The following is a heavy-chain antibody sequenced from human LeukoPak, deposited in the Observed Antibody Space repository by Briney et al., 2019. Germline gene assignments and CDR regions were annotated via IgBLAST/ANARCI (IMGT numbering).Heavy chain of an antibody. CDR2: ISAYNGNT. V-gene: IGHV1-18*01. J-gene: IGHJ3*02. Sequence: ASVKVSCKASGYTFISYGISWARQAPGQGLEWMGWISAYNGNTKYVQKLQGRVTMTTDTSTSIAYMELRSLRSDDTAVYYCARTSYIKWLRADDAFDIWGQGTMVTVYS. CDR1: GYTFISYG. D-gene: IGHD5-12*01. CDR3: ARTSYIKWLRADDAFDI.